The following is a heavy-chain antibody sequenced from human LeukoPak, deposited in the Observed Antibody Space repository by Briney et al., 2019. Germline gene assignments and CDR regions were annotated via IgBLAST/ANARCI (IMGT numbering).Heavy chain of an antibody. J-gene: IGHJ4*02. D-gene: IGHD6-13*01. V-gene: IGHV1-18*01. CDR2: ISAYNGNT. CDR1: GYTFTSYG. CDR3: ARDKVAAAGTPLGY. Sequence: PRASVKVSCKASGYTFTSYGISWVRQAPGQGLEWMGWISAYNGNTNYAQKLQGRVTMTTDTSTSTAYLELRSLRSDDTAVYYCARDKVAAAGTPLGYWGQGTLVTVSS.